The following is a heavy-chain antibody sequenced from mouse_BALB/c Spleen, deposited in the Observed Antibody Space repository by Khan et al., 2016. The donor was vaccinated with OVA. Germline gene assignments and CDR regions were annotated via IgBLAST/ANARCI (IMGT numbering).Heavy chain of an antibody. V-gene: IGHV1-18*01. CDR1: GYTFTEYT. J-gene: IGHJ4*01. Sequence: EVQLQQSGPELVKPGASVKISCKTSGYTFTEYTLHWVKQSHGKSLEWIGVINPKNGVTSYNQKFKGKATLTVDKSSRTAYMEFRSLTSEDSAVYYCAGDAGRYWGQGTSVTVSS. CDR2: INPKNGVT. D-gene: IGHD3-3*01. CDR3: AGDAGRY.